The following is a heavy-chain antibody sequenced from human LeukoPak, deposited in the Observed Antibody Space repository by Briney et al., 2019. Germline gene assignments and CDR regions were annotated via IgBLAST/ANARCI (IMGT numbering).Heavy chain of an antibody. D-gene: IGHD6-13*01. CDR3: AKGLRGSSSWVHYYYMDV. CDR1: GFTFGDYA. CDR2: IRGKAFGGTT. V-gene: IGHV3-49*04. J-gene: IGHJ6*03. Sequence: GGSLRLSCTASGFTFGDYAMSWVRQAPGKGLEWVGFIRGKAFGGTTEYAASVKGRFTISRDDSKSIAYLQMNSLKTEDTAVYYCAKGLRGSSSWVHYYYMDVWGKGTTVTISS.